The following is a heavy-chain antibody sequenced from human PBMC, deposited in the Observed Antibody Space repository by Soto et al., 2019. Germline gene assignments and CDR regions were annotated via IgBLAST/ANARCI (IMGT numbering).Heavy chain of an antibody. J-gene: IGHJ4*02. Sequence: PGESLKISCKGSGYTFSNCWIGWVRQMPGKGLEWMGIIYPGDSDTKYSPSFEGHVTISADKPITTAYLQWSSLKASDTAMYYCARQYCSNGISYRHLDYWGQGTQVTVSS. V-gene: IGHV5-51*01. CDR3: ARQYCSNGISYRHLDY. CDR1: GYTFSNCW. D-gene: IGHD2-8*01. CDR2: IYPGDSDT.